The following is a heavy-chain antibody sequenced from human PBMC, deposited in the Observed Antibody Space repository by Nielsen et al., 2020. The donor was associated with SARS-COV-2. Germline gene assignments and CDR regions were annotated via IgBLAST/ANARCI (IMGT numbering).Heavy chain of an antibody. J-gene: IGHJ6*03. Sequence: WIRQPPGKGLEWIGSIYYSGSTYYNPSLKSRVTISVDTSKNQFSLKLSSVTAADTAVYYCARHRFQSVAGFYYYHYYMDVWGKGTTVTVSS. D-gene: IGHD6-19*01. CDR2: IYYSGST. V-gene: IGHV4-39*01. CDR3: ARHRFQSVAGFYYYHYYMDV.